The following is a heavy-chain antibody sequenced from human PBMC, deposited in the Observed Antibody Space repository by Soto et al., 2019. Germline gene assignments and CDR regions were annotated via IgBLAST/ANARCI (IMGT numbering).Heavy chain of an antibody. J-gene: IGHJ4*02. V-gene: IGHV2-5*02. D-gene: IGHD4-17*01. Sequence: QITLKESGPTLVKPTQTLTLTCTFSGFSLRNSGVGVGWIRQPPGKALEWLALIYWDDDQRYSQSLKSRLTITKDTSKNQLVLTMTNMDPVDTATYYCARLTTRGFYFDYWGQGTLVTASS. CDR3: ARLTTRGFYFDY. CDR1: GFSLRNSGVG. CDR2: IYWDDDQ.